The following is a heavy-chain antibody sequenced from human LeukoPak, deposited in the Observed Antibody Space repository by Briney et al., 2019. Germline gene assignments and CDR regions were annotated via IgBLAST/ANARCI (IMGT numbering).Heavy chain of an antibody. V-gene: IGHV2-5*01. J-gene: IGHJ4*02. D-gene: IGHD3-10*01. Sequence: SGPTLVNPTQTLTLTCTFSGFSLSTSGVGAGWIRQPPGNALEWLALIYWNDDKRYSPSLKSRLTITKDTSKNQVVLTMTNMDPVDTATYYCAHRQFCGSRSYYNPFDDWGQGTLVTVSS. CDR1: GFSLSTSGVG. CDR2: IYWNDDK. CDR3: AHRQFCGSRSYYNPFDD.